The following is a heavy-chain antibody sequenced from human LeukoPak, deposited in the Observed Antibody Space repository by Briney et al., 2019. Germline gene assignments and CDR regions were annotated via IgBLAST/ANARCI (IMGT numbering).Heavy chain of an antibody. Sequence: GGSLRLSCAASGFTFSSYWMSWVRQAPGKGLEWVANINQDGSEKYYVDSVKGRFTISRDNAKNSLYLQMNSLRAEDPAVYYCASATRSGYSSGWYPFDPWGQGTLVTVSS. CDR2: INQDGSEK. CDR1: GFTFSSYW. CDR3: ASATRSGYSSGWYPFDP. D-gene: IGHD6-19*01. J-gene: IGHJ5*02. V-gene: IGHV3-7*03.